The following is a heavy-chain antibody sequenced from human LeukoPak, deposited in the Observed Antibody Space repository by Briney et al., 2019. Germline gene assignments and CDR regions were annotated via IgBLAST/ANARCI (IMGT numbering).Heavy chain of an antibody. Sequence: TGGSLRLSCAASGFTFSIHGMNWARQAPGKGLEWVSYIINSGGTVYYTDSVQGRFTISRDNARNSLFLQMNSLRDEDTAVYYCARVGRGVYGMDVWGQGTTVTVSS. V-gene: IGHV3-48*02. D-gene: IGHD3-10*01. CDR3: ARVGRGVYGMDV. CDR1: GFTFSIHG. J-gene: IGHJ6*02. CDR2: IINSGGTV.